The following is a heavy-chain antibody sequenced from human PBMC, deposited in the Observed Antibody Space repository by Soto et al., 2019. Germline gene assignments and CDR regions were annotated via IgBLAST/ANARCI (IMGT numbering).Heavy chain of an antibody. D-gene: IGHD6-13*01. CDR3: ARAPEGSSWFPIDY. J-gene: IGHJ4*02. Sequence: GGSLRLSCAASGFTFSSYWMHWVRQAPGKGLVWVSRINSDGSSTSYADSVKGRFTISRDNAKNTLYLQMNSLRAEDTAVYYCARAPEGSSWFPIDYWGQGTLVTVSS. V-gene: IGHV3-74*01. CDR2: INSDGSST. CDR1: GFTFSSYW.